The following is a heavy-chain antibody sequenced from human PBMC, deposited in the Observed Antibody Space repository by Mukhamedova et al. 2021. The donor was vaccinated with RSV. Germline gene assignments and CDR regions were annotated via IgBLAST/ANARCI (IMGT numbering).Heavy chain of an antibody. J-gene: IGHJ4*02. CDR2: IDNSDTT. Sequence: YFWGWIRQPPGKGLEWIGYIDNSDTTYYNPSLKSRIHISIDKSRNQFSLKLSSATAADTAVYYCARESGDLRAFDYWGQGTPLT. CDR1: YF. V-gene: IGHV4-39*07. CDR3: ARESGDLRAFDY. D-gene: IGHD1-26*01.